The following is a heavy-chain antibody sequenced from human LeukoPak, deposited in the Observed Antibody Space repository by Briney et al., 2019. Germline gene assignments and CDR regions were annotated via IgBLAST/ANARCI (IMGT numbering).Heavy chain of an antibody. CDR2: IYSGGST. Sequence: GGSLRLSCAASGFTVSSNYMSWVRQAPGKGLEWVSVIYSGGSTYYADSVKGRFTISRDNSKDTLYLQMNSLRAEDTAVYYCARGDKYCSGGSCYFIVPVPFDYWGQGTLVTVSS. V-gene: IGHV3-53*01. CDR3: ARGDKYCSGGSCYFIVPVPFDY. CDR1: GFTVSSNY. D-gene: IGHD2-15*01. J-gene: IGHJ4*02.